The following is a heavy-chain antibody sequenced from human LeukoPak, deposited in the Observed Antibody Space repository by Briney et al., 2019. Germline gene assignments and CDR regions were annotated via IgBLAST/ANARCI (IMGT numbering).Heavy chain of an antibody. V-gene: IGHV4-59*01. CDR1: GGSISSYY. CDR2: IYYSGST. D-gene: IGHD3-10*01. J-gene: IGHJ4*02. Sequence: SETLSLTCTVSGGSISSYYWSWIRQPPGKGLEWIGYIYYSGSTNYNPSLKSRVTISVDTSKNQFSLKLSSVTAADTAVYYCAREGHYYGSGSPFDYWGQGTLVTVSS. CDR3: AREGHYYGSGSPFDY.